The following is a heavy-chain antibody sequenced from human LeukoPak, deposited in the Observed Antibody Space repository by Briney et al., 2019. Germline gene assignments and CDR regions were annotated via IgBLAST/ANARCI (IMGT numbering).Heavy chain of an antibody. Sequence: PGGSLRLSCAASGFTFSSYAMHWVRQAPGKGLEWVAVISYDGSNKYYADSVKGRFTISRDNSKNTLYLQMNSLRAEDTAVYYCARDSLRFSDLRIDYWGQGTLVTVSS. D-gene: IGHD3-3*01. CDR2: ISYDGSNK. CDR3: ARDSLRFSDLRIDY. J-gene: IGHJ4*02. V-gene: IGHV3-30-3*01. CDR1: GFTFSSYA.